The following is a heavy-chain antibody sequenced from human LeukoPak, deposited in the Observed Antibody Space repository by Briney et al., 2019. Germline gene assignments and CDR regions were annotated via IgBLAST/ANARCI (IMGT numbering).Heavy chain of an antibody. V-gene: IGHV3-53*01. J-gene: IGHJ4*02. CDR1: GFTVSSNY. D-gene: IGHD3-22*01. CDR3: ASGYYDSSGDRVDY. Sequence: GGSLRLSCTVSGFTVSSNYMSWVRQAPGKGLEWVSVIYSGGSTYYADSVKGRFTISRDNSKNTLYLQMNSLRAEDTAVYYCASGYYDSSGDRVDYWGQGTLVTVSS. CDR2: IYSGGST.